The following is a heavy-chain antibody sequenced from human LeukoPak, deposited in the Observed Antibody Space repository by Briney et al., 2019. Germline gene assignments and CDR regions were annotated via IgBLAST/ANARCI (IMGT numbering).Heavy chain of an antibody. CDR3: ARGRVTMVRGGRGPYYMDV. J-gene: IGHJ6*03. D-gene: IGHD3-10*01. Sequence: ASVKVSCKASGYTFTSYDINWVRQATGQGLEWMGWMNPNSGNTGYAQKFQGRVTMTRNTSISTAYMELSSLRSEDTAVYYCARGRVTMVRGGRGPYYMDVWGKGTTVTIS. V-gene: IGHV1-8*01. CDR1: GYTFTSYD. CDR2: MNPNSGNT.